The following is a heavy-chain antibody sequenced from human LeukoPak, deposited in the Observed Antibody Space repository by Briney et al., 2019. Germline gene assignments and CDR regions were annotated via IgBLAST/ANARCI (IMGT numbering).Heavy chain of an antibody. V-gene: IGHV3-9*03. CDR3: AKDYCSSASCYSDY. J-gene: IGHJ4*02. CDR2: ISWNSGII. CDR1: GFTFDNYA. D-gene: IGHD2-2*01. Sequence: GGSLRLSCAASGFTFDNYAMHWVRQAPGEGLEWVSGISWNSGIIGYADSVKGRFTISRDNAKNSLYLQMNSLRAEDMALYYCAKDYCSSASCYSDYWGQGTLVTVSS.